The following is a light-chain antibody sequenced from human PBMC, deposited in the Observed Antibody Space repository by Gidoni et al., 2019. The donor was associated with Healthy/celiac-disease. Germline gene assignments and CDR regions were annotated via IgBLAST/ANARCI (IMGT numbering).Light chain of an antibody. CDR2: DDS. J-gene: IGLJ1*01. Sequence: SYVLHQQPAVSAAPGQTARITCWGNNIGSKRVLWYQRTPGQAPVLVVYDDSDRPSGLPERFSGSNSGNTATLTISRVEAGDEADYYCQVWDSSSDHRGAFGTGTKVTVL. CDR1: NIGSKR. V-gene: IGLV3-21*02. CDR3: QVWDSSSDHRGA.